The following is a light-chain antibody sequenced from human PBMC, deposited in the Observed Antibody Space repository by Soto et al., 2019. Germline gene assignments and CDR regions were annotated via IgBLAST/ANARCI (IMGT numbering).Light chain of an antibody. Sequence: QSVLTQPPSVSGAPGQRVTISCTGSSSNIGTGYDVHWYQQLPGTAPKLLIYGNSNRPSGVPDRFSGSKSGTSASLAITGLRAGDGAFYSCQSFAGGRFYVCGTGTK. V-gene: IGLV1-40*01. J-gene: IGLJ1*01. CDR2: GNS. CDR3: QSFAGGRFYV. CDR1: SSNIGTGYD.